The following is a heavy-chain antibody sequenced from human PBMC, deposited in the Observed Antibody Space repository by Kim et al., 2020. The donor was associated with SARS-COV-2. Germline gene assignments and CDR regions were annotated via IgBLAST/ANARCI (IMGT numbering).Heavy chain of an antibody. CDR1: GGSFSGYY. V-gene: IGHV4-34*01. CDR3: ARGQPPMVRGTIVDY. D-gene: IGHD3-10*01. J-gene: IGHJ4*02. CDR2: INHSGST. Sequence: SETLSLTCAVYGGSFSGYYWSWIRQPPGKGLEWIGEINHSGSTNYNPSLKSRVTISVDTSKNQFSLKLSSVTAADTAVYYCARGQPPMVRGTIVDYWGQGTLVTVSS.